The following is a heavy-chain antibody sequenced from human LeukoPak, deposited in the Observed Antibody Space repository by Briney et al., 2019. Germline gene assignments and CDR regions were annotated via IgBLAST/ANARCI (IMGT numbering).Heavy chain of an antibody. CDR3: ARGLYSGWYVY. CDR1: GYIFTSYH. CDR2: INPSSGSA. D-gene: IGHD6-19*01. J-gene: IGHJ4*02. V-gene: IGHV1-46*01. Sequence: ASVKVSCKASGYIFTSYHMHWVRQAPGQGLEWMGIINPSSGSASYAQEFQGRVTMTRDTSTSTVYMELSSLRSEDTAVYYCARGLYSGWYVYWGQGTLVTVSS.